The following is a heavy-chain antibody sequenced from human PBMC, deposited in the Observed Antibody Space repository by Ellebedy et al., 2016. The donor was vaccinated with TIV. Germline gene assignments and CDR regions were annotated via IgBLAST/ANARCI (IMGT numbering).Heavy chain of an antibody. CDR1: GFTFDDHG. CDR2: INWNGGSA. CDR3: ARDALNHYGSGSYFDS. Sequence: PGGSLRLSCAASGFTFDDHGMSWVRQTPGKGLEWVSGINWNGGSARYTDSVKGRFTISRDNAKNSLYLQLNNLRAEETALYYCARDALNHYGSGSYFDSWGQGTLVTVSS. V-gene: IGHV3-20*04. J-gene: IGHJ4*02. D-gene: IGHD3-10*01.